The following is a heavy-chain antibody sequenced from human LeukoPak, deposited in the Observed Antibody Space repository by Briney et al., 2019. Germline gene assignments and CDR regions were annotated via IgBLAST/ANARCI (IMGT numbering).Heavy chain of an antibody. J-gene: IGHJ4*02. V-gene: IGHV3-30*02. D-gene: IGHD6-25*01. CDR2: IRYDGSNK. CDR3: AKKKFLLFSQAVEAADFDY. CDR1: GFTFSSYG. Sequence: PGGSLRLSCAASGFTFSSYGMHWVRQAPGKGLEWVAFIRYDGSNKYYADSVKGRFTISRDNSKNTLYLQMNSLRAEDTAVYYCAKKKFLLFSQAVEAADFDYWGQGTLVTVSS.